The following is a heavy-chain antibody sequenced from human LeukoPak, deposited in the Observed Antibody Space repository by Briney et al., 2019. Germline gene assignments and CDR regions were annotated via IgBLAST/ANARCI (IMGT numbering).Heavy chain of an antibody. J-gene: IGHJ3*02. CDR2: IIPIFGTA. CDR1: GGTFSSYA. CDR3: AREWRDDSSGYYDEAFDI. V-gene: IGHV1-69*05. D-gene: IGHD3-22*01. Sequence: LVKVSCKASGGTFSSYAISWVRQAPGQGLEWMGGIIPIFGTANYAQKFQGRVTITTDESTSTAYMELSSLRSEDTAVYYCAREWRDDSSGYYDEAFDIWGQGTMVTVSS.